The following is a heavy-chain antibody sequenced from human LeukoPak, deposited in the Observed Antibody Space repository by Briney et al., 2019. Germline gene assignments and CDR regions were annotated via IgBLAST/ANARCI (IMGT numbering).Heavy chain of an antibody. V-gene: IGHV5-51*01. CDR3: ARYFGYCSSTSCYAYFDY. CDR2: KCPGDSDT. CDR1: GYSFTSYW. Sequence: GESLKISCKGSGYSFTSYWIGWVRQMPGKGLEWMGIKCPGDSDTRYSPSFQGQVTISADKSISTAYLQWSSLKASDTAMYYCARYFGYCSSTSCYAYFDYWGQGTLVTVSS. J-gene: IGHJ4*02. D-gene: IGHD2-2*01.